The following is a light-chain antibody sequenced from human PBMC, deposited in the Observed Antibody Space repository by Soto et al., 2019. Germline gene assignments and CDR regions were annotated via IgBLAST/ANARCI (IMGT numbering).Light chain of an antibody. CDR1: SSNIGSNT. J-gene: IGLJ1*01. CDR3: ATWDDSRNGYV. V-gene: IGLV1-44*01. CDR2: DND. Sequence: QSVLTQPPSASGTPGQRVTISATGSSSNIGSNTVSWYQQVPGAAPTLLIYDNDERPSGVPGRFSGSKSGATASLAISGLHSEDEADYYCATWDDSRNGYVFGPGTKVTVL.